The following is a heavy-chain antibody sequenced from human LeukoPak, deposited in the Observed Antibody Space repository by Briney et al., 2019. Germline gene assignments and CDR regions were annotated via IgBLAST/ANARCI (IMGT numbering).Heavy chain of an antibody. Sequence: GGSLRLSCAASGFTFSSYSMNWVRQAPGKGLEWVSYISSSSSTIYYADSVKGRFTISRDNAKNSLYLQINSLRAEDTAVYYCARDLTTVIAHVLYFDTWGQGTLVTVSS. CDR2: ISSSSSTI. CDR1: GFTFSSYS. D-gene: IGHD4-11*01. V-gene: IGHV3-48*01. J-gene: IGHJ4*02. CDR3: ARDLTTVIAHVLYFDT.